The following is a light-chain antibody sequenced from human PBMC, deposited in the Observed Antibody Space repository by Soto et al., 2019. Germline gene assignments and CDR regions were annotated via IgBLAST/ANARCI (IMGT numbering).Light chain of an antibody. CDR1: QSISTDF. V-gene: IGKV3-20*01. J-gene: IGKJ2*01. CDR2: GSS. Sequence: EIVLTQSPGTLSLSPGDGATLSCRASQSISTDFLAWYQHKPGQAPRLLIHGSSVRASGIPDRFRGSGSGTDFSMPITRLEPADFAVYFCQQYDASPYTFGQGTKLEIK. CDR3: QQYDASPYT.